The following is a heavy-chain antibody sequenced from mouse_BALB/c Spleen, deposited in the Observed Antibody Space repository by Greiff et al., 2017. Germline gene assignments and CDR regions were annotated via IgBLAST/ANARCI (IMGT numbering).Heavy chain of an antibody. D-gene: IGHD1-1*01. J-gene: IGHJ3*01. Sequence: VKLMESGAELVRPGTSVKVSCKASGYAFTNYLIEWVKQRPGQGLEWIGVINPGSGGTNYNEKFKGKATLTADKSSSTAYMQLSSLTSDDSAVYFCAREGVYYGSSYLFAYWGQGTLVTVSA. CDR2: INPGSGGT. V-gene: IGHV1-54*03. CDR3: AREGVYYGSSYLFAY. CDR1: GYAFTNYL.